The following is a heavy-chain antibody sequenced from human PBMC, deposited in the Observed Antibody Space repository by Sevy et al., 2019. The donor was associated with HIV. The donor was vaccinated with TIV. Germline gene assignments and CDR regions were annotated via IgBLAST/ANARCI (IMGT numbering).Heavy chain of an antibody. D-gene: IGHD3-16*01. CDR3: ATSGGET. CDR2: ISGSGQSS. V-gene: IGHV3-23*01. Sequence: GGSLRLSCAASGFTFTSYAMYWVRQAPGKGLEWVAAISGSGQSSFYADSVKGRFTVSRDRSKNTLFLQMDSLRVEDTALYYCATSGGETWGQGTLVTVSS. CDR1: GFTFTSYA. J-gene: IGHJ5*02.